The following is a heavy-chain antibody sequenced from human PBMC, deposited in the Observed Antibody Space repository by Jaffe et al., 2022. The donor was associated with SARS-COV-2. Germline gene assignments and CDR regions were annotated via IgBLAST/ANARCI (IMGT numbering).Heavy chain of an antibody. CDR2: ISDRGGST. J-gene: IGHJ4*02. CDR3: AKSAGATRLYYFDY. Sequence: EVQLVESGGGLIQPGGSLRLSCAASGFTFSSYAMTWVRQAPGKGLEWVSGISDRGGSTYYADSVKGRFTISRDISKNTLYLQMSSLRAEDTAVYYCAKSAGATRLYYFDYWGQGTQVTVSS. V-gene: IGHV3-23*04. D-gene: IGHD1-26*01. CDR1: GFTFSSYA.